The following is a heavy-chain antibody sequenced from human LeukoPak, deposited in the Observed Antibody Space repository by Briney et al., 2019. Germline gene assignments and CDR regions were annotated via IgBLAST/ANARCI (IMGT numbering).Heavy chain of an antibody. CDR3: AREQSSSGWFDY. V-gene: IGHV4-34*01. J-gene: IGHJ4*02. CDR1: GGSFSGYY. Sequence: PSETLSLTCAVYGGSFSGYYWSWIRQPPGKGLEWIGEINHSGSTNYNPSLKSRVTISVDTSKNQFSLKLSSVTAADTAVYYCAREQSSSGWFDYWGQGTLVTVSS. D-gene: IGHD6-19*01. CDR2: INHSGST.